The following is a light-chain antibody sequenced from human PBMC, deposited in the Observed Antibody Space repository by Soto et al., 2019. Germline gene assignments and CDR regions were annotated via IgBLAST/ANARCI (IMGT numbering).Light chain of an antibody. Sequence: QSVLTQPPSASGAPGQRVTISCSGSSSNIGSNPVNWYQRLPGTAPKLLIYRNNQRPSGVPDRFSGSKSGTSASLAISGLQSEDEADYYCAAGDDTLNGPVFGGGTKVTVL. CDR3: AAGDDTLNGPV. CDR1: SSNIGSNP. CDR2: RNN. V-gene: IGLV1-44*01. J-gene: IGLJ3*02.